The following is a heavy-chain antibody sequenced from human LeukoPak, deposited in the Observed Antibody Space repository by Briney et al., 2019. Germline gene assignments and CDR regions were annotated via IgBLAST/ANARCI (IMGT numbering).Heavy chain of an antibody. Sequence: SETLSLTCTVSGGSVRSDSYYWSWIRQPPGKGLEWIGYVYYSGSTNYNPSLKSRVTISVDTSKNQFSLKLRSVTAADTAVYYCARTSDYGGNFDYWGQGTLVTVSS. V-gene: IGHV4-61*01. CDR1: GGSVRSDSYY. CDR2: VYYSGST. J-gene: IGHJ4*02. D-gene: IGHD4-23*01. CDR3: ARTSDYGGNFDY.